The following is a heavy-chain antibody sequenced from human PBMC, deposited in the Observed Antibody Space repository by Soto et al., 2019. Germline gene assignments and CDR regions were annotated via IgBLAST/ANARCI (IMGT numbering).Heavy chain of an antibody. CDR1: GGTLSDHG. D-gene: IGHD3-10*01. CDR2: TILVFNTA. J-gene: IGHJ3*02. CDR3: ARGVYGSRNYYTGPSAFDS. Sequence: QVQLDQPGAEVKKPGSSVKVSSKVSGGTLSDHGVAWLRQAPGQGLEWMGGTILVFNTAKYAQKFRGRVTVTADNFTNIAYMELSSLRSEDTSFYFCARGVYGSRNYYTGPSAFDSWGQGTMVIGSS. V-gene: IGHV1-69*06.